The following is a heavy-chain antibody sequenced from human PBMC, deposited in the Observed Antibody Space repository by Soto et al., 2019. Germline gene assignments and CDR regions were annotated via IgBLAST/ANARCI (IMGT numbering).Heavy chain of an antibody. J-gene: IGHJ4*02. V-gene: IGHV1-24*01. CDR2: LDPEDGET. D-gene: IGHD4-17*01. Sequence: ASVKVSCKVSGYTLTELSMHWVRQAPGKGLEWMGGLDPEDGETIYAQKFQGRVTMTEDTSTDTAYMELSSLRSEDTAVYYCATGYRDPYYFDYWGQGTLVTVSS. CDR1: GYTLTELS. CDR3: ATGYRDPYYFDY.